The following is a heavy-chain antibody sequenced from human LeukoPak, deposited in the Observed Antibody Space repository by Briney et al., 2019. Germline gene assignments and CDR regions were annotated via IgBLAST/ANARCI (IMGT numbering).Heavy chain of an antibody. CDR3: ARDAVLVPAAIGFDY. D-gene: IGHD2-2*02. J-gene: IGHJ4*02. CDR1: GFIFSSYS. CDR2: ISSSSSYI. Sequence: GRSLRLSCAASGFIFSSYSMNWVRQAPGKGLEWVSSISSSSSYIYYADSVKGRFTISRDNAKNSLYLQMNSLRAEDTAVYYCARDAVLVPAAIGFDYWGQGTLVTVSS. V-gene: IGHV3-21*01.